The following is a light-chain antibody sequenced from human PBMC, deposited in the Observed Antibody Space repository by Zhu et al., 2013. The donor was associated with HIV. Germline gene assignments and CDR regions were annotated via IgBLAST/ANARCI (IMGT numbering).Light chain of an antibody. J-gene: IGLJ1*01. V-gene: IGLV3-1*01. CDR1: KLGDKY. CDR3: QAWDSSTASYV. Sequence: SFDLTQAPSVSVSPGQTARITCSGDKLGDKYACWYQQKPGQSPVLVIYQDSKRPSGIPERFSGSNSGNTATLTISGTQAMDEADYYCQAWDSSTASYVFGTGTKVTVL. CDR2: QDS.